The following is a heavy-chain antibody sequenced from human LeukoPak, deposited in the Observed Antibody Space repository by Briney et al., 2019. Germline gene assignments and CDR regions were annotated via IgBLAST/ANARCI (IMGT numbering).Heavy chain of an antibody. CDR2: IRADGATT. J-gene: IGHJ4*02. CDR1: GFTFGDYD. Sequence: PGGSLRLSCAASGFTFGDYDMHWVRQAPGKGLEWVSIIRADGATTRYTDSVKGRFTISRDNSKDSLYLQMNSLRTEDTALYYCARDNTGSYEYWGQGTLVTVSP. V-gene: IGHV3-43*02. D-gene: IGHD1-26*01. CDR3: ARDNTGSYEY.